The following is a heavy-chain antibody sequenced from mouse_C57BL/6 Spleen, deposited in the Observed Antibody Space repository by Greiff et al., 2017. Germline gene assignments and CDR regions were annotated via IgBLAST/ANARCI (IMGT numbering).Heavy chain of an antibody. CDR3: ASSGGYYGSSLFDY. CDR2: INPSTGGT. D-gene: IGHD1-1*01. J-gene: IGHJ2*01. V-gene: IGHV1-42*01. Sequence: LVESGPELVKPGASVKISCKASGYSFTGYYMNWVKQSPEKSLEWIGEINPSTGGTTYNQKFKAKATLTVDKSSSTAYMQLKSLTSEDSAVYYCASSGGYYGSSLFDYWGQGTTLTVSS. CDR1: GYSFTGYY.